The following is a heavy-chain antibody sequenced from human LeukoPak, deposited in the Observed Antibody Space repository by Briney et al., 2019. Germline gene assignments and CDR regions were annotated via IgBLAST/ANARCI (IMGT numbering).Heavy chain of an antibody. D-gene: IGHD3-3*01. Sequence: SETQSLTCTVSGGSISGDSYYWGWIRQPPGKGLEWIGSIYYSGSTYYNPSLKSRVTISVDTSKSQISLKLRSVTAADTAMYYCARLWSGYRPPDYWGQGTLVTVSS. CDR3: ARLWSGYRPPDY. V-gene: IGHV4-39*01. CDR1: GGSISGDSYY. CDR2: IYYSGST. J-gene: IGHJ4*02.